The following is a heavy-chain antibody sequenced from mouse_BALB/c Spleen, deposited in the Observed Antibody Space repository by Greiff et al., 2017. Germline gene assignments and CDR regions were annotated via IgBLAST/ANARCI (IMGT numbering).Heavy chain of an antibody. CDR1: GFAFSSYD. J-gene: IGHJ4*01. Sequence: VLLVESGAGLVKPGGSLKLSCAASGFAFSSYDMHWVRQTPEKRLEWVAYISSGGGSTYYPNTVKGRFTISRDNAKNTLYLQMSSLKSEDTAVYYCGRRDHPYYAMDYWGQGTSVTVSS. V-gene: IGHV5-12-1*01. CDR3: GRRDHPYYAMDY. CDR2: ISSGGGST.